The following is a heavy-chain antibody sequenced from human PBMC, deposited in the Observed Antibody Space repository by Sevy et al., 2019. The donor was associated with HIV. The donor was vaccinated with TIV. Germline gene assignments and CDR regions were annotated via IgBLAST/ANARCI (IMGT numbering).Heavy chain of an antibody. CDR2: ISGCGGTK. D-gene: IGHD3-22*01. J-gene: IGHJ1*01. Sequence: GGSLRLSCSTSRVSFTNPAMSWLRQAPGKGLEWVASISGCGGTKYYAGSVRGRFSISRDDSEDTVYLQMSSLRAEDTAVYYCAKNHYELVSYFEHWGQGTLVTVSS. CDR1: RVSFTNPA. V-gene: IGHV3-23*01. CDR3: AKNHYELVSYFEH.